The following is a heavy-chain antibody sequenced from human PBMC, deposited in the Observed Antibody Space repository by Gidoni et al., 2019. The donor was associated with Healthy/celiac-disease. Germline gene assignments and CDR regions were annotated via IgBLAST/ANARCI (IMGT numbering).Heavy chain of an antibody. J-gene: IGHJ5*02. V-gene: IGHV1-69*06. D-gene: IGHD4-17*01. Sequence: QVQLVQSGSEVKKPGSSVKVSCTASGGTFSSYAISWVRQAPGQGLEWMGGILPIFGTANYAQKFQGRVTITADKSTSTAYMELSSLRSEDTAVYYCARVTYGDYPNWFDPWGQGTLVTVSS. CDR1: GGTFSSYA. CDR3: ARVTYGDYPNWFDP. CDR2: ILPIFGTA.